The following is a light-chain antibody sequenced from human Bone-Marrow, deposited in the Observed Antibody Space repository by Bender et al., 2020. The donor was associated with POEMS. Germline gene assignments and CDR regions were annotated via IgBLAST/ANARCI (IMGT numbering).Light chain of an antibody. V-gene: IGLV3-10*01. J-gene: IGLJ3*02. CDR1: ALPKRF. CDR2: EDN. Sequence: SDDLTQPPSVSVSPGQTARITCSGDALPKRFTYWYQQKSGQAPVLVIYEDNQRPSGIPERFSASSSGTMATLIISGAQVVDEADYYCYSTDSSGNLRVFGGGTKLTVL. CDR3: YSTDSSGNLRV.